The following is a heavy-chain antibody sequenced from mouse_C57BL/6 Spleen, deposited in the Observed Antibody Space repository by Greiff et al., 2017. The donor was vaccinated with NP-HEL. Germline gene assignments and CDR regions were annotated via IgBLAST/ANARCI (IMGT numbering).Heavy chain of an antibody. J-gene: IGHJ2*01. CDR3: ARRGNNACYYGD. D-gene: IGHD6-1*01. CDR1: GYTFTSYW. CDR2: IDPSDSYT. Sequence: QVQLQQPGAELVMPGASVKLSCKASGYTFTSYWMHWVKQRPGQGLEWIGEIDPSDSYTNYNQKFKGKATLTVDTASSTAYMQLSSLTSEDSAVYYCARRGNNACYYGDWGTGTTLTVAS. V-gene: IGHV1-69*01.